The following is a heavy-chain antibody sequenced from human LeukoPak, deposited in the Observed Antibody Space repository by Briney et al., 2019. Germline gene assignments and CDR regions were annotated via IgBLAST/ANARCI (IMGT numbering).Heavy chain of an antibody. Sequence: GGSLRLSCAASGFTFDDYGMSWVRQAPGKGLEWVSGINWSGGSTGYADSVKGRFTTSRDNTKNSLYLQMNSLRAEDAALYYGARVMAIEDSSSWDYWGQGTLVTVSS. J-gene: IGHJ4*02. CDR1: GFTFDDYG. CDR3: ARVMAIEDSSSWDY. D-gene: IGHD6-6*01. CDR2: INWSGGST. V-gene: IGHV3-20*04.